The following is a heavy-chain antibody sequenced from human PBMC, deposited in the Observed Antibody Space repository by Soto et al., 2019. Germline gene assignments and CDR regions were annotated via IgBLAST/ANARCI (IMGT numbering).Heavy chain of an antibody. CDR1: GFTFSRYG. V-gene: IGHV3-48*01. CDR3: ARERSKRAY. Sequence: EVQVVESGGGLVQPGGSLRLSCAASGFTFSRYGMNWVRQAPGKGLEWVAYISSSSSTIYYADSVKGRFTISRDNSKNTLYLQMNSLRAEDTAVYYCARERSKRAYWGQGTLVTVSS. CDR2: ISSSSSTI. J-gene: IGHJ4*02.